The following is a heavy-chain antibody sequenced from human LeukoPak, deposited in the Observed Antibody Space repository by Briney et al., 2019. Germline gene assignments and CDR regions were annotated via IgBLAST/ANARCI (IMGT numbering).Heavy chain of an antibody. Sequence: PGGSLRLSCAASGFTFSSYAMSWVRQAPGKGLEWVSPISGSGDSTYYADSVKGRFTISRDNSKNTLYLQMNSLRAEDTAVYYCAKVGYRGDAFDIWGQGTMVTVSS. CDR2: ISGSGDST. J-gene: IGHJ3*02. D-gene: IGHD3-10*01. CDR3: AKVGYRGDAFDI. V-gene: IGHV3-23*01. CDR1: GFTFSSYA.